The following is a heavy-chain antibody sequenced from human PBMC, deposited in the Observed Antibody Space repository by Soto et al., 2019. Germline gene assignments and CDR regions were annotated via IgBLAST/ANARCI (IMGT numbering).Heavy chain of an antibody. CDR2: IYYSGST. J-gene: IGHJ4*02. Sequence: SETLSLTCTVSGGSISSGGYYLSWIRQHPGKGLEWIGYIYYSGSTYYNPSLKSRVTISVDTSKNQFSLKLSSVTAADTAVYYCARWPQLEPRFDYWGQGTLVTVSS. CDR3: ARWPQLEPRFDY. CDR1: GGSISSGGYY. V-gene: IGHV4-31*03. D-gene: IGHD1-1*01.